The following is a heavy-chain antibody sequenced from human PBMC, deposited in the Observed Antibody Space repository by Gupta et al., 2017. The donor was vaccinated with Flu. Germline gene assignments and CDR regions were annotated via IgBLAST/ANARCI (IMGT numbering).Heavy chain of an antibody. Sequence: EVQLVQSGAEVRRPGATVKISCKVSGYIFTDYYMHWVQQVPGKGLEWMGLVDPENNETRYAEKFRGRVTMTADTSTDTAYMKLSSLRSEDTAIYYCAALVVAARRDIWFDPWGQGTLVTVSS. V-gene: IGHV1-69-2*01. J-gene: IGHJ5*02. CDR1: GYIFTDYY. D-gene: IGHD2-15*01. CDR2: VDPENNET. CDR3: AALVVAARRDIWFDP.